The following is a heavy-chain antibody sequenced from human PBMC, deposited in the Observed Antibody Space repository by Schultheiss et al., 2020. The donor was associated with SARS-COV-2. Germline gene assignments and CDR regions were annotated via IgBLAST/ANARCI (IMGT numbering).Heavy chain of an antibody. CDR1: GYTFTSYG. Sequence: ASVKVSCKASGYTFTSYGISWVRQAPGQGLEWMGRVNPNSGGTSYAQNFQGRLTMTRDTSISTAYMELSSLRSEDTAVYYCASWGAVGDILTGFLDYYYYGMDVWGQGTTVTVSS. V-gene: IGHV1-2*06. D-gene: IGHD3-9*01. CDR3: ASWGAVGDILTGFLDYYYYGMDV. CDR2: VNPNSGGT. J-gene: IGHJ6*02.